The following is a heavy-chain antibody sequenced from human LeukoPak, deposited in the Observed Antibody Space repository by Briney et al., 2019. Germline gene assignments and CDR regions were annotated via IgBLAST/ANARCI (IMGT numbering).Heavy chain of an antibody. CDR1: GYSFTSYW. CDR2: IYPGDSDT. Sequence: GESLKISCKGSGYSFTSYWIGWVRQMPGKGLEWMGIIYPGDSDTRYGPSFQGQVTISAGKSISTAYLQWSSLKASDTAMYYCASRVWLQEEGHDAFDIWGQGTMVTVSS. J-gene: IGHJ3*02. D-gene: IGHD5-24*01. CDR3: ASRVWLQEEGHDAFDI. V-gene: IGHV5-51*01.